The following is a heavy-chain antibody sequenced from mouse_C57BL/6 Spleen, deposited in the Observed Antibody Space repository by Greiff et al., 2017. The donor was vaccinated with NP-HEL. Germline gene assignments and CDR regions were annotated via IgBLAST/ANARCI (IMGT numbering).Heavy chain of an antibody. Sequence: EVQRVESGGGLVQPKGSLKLSCAASGFSFNTYAMNWVRQAPGQGLEWVARIRSKSNNYASYYAVSVKDRFTISRDDSERMLYLQVNNVNTEDTAMDYCVRQPYFDYWGQGTTLTVSS. CDR3: VRQPYFDY. J-gene: IGHJ2*01. CDR2: IRSKSNNYAS. V-gene: IGHV10-1*01. CDR1: GFSFNTYA.